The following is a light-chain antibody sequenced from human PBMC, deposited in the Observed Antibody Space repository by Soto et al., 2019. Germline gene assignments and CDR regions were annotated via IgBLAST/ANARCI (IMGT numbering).Light chain of an antibody. Sequence: DIVMTQSPLSLPVTPGEPASISCRSSQSLLHSNGYNYLDWYLQKPGQSPQLLIYLGSNRASGVTYRFSGSGSGTDFTLKISRVEAEDVGVYYCMQTLQTQYTFGQGTKLEIK. V-gene: IGKV2-28*01. CDR3: MQTLQTQYT. J-gene: IGKJ2*01. CDR2: LGS. CDR1: QSLLHSNGYNY.